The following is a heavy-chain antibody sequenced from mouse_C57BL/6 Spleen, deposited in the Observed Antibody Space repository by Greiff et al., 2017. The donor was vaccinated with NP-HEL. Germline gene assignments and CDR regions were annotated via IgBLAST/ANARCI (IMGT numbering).Heavy chain of an antibody. J-gene: IGHJ3*01. CDR1: GYSITSGYY. CDR2: ISYDGSN. Sequence: EVQRVESGPGLVKPSQSLSLTCSVTGYSITSGYYWNWIRQFPGNKLEWMGYISYDGSNNYNPSLKNRISITRDTSKNQFFLKLNSVTTEDTATYYCALDYDGGFAYWGQGTLVTVSA. CDR3: ALDYDGGFAY. V-gene: IGHV3-6*01. D-gene: IGHD2-4*01.